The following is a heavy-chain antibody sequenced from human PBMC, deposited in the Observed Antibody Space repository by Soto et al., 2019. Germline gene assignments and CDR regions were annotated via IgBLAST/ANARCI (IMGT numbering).Heavy chain of an antibody. CDR2: IRRKANSYTT. V-gene: IGHV3-72*01. CDR3: ARVGGGCGGSCGMEV. D-gene: IGHD6-19*01. J-gene: IGHJ6*02. Sequence: EVQLVESGGGLVQPGGSLRLSCAASGLIFSDYHMDWVRQAPGKGLEWVGRIRRKANSYTTEYAASVKGRFTLSRDDSKQTVYLQMNSLRREDTAVYYCARVGGGCGGSCGMEVWGQGNKVTVSS. CDR1: GLIFSDYH.